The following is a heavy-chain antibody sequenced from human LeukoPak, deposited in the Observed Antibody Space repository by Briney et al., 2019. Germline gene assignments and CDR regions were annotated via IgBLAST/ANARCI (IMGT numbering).Heavy chain of an antibody. V-gene: IGHV3-23*01. CDR2: ISPGGGTT. D-gene: IGHD2-2*02. Sequence: GGSLRLSCGVSGFAFGSEAMSWVRQSPARGLEWVASISPGGGTTYYADSVKGRFTISRDNSNNTLYVQMSSLRSEDTAMYYCARGQLPTGAQWKVVPAAISDNWFDPWGQGTLVTVSS. CDR3: ARGQLPTGAQWKVVPAAISDNWFDP. CDR1: GFAFGSEA. J-gene: IGHJ5*02.